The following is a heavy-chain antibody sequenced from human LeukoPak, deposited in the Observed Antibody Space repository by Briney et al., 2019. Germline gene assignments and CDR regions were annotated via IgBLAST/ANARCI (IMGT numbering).Heavy chain of an antibody. D-gene: IGHD3-9*01. CDR1: GGTLSDHV. CDR2: IIPLKGTS. V-gene: IGHV1-69*13. J-gene: IGHJ4*02. CDR3: ATYDVLTGFEY. Sequence: SVKVSCKASGGTLSDHVISWVRQAPGHGLEWMGGIIPLKGTSKLTQKLQDRATISADESTNTVYMEVRSLRSEDTALYYCATYDVLTGFEYWGQGTLVIVSS.